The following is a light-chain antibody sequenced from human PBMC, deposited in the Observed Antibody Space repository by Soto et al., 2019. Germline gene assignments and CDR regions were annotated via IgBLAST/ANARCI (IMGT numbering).Light chain of an antibody. CDR1: QSISSW. CDR3: QQYNSYSWT. J-gene: IGKJ1*01. CDR2: DAS. V-gene: IGKV1-5*01. Sequence: DIQMTQSPSTLSASVGDRVTITCRASQSISSWLAWYQQKPGKTPKLLIYDASSLESGVPSRFSGSGSGTEFTLTISSLQPDDFATYYCQQYNSYSWTFGQGTKVE.